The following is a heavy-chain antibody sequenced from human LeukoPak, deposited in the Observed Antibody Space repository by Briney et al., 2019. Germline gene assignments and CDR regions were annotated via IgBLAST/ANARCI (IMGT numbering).Heavy chain of an antibody. CDR2: MNPNSGNT. CDR1: GYTFTSYD. J-gene: IGHJ6*03. Sequence: ASVKVSCKASGYTFTSYDINWVRQATGQGLEWMGWMNPNSGNTGYAQKFQGRVTMTRNTSISTAYMELSSLRSEDTAVYYCARSNWNYAHYYYYYMDAWGKGTTVTVSS. D-gene: IGHD1-7*01. CDR3: ARSNWNYAHYYYYYMDA. V-gene: IGHV1-8*01.